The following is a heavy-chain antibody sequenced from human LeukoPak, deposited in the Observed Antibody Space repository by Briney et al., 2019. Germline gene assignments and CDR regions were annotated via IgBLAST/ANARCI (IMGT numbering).Heavy chain of an antibody. D-gene: IGHD5-12*01. CDR3: ARGFGYGTYWARAPLYFDL. Sequence: SETLPLTCAVYGGSFSGYYWSWIRQPPGKGLEWIGEINHSGSTNYNPSLKSRVTISVDTSKNQFSLKLSSVTAADTAVYYCARGFGYGTYWARAPLYFDLWGRGTLVTVSS. CDR2: INHSGST. V-gene: IGHV4-34*01. CDR1: GGSFSGYY. J-gene: IGHJ2*01.